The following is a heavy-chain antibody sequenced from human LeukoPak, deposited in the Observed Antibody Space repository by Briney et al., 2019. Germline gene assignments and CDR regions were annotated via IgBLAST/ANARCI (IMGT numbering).Heavy chain of an antibody. CDR2: ISSSGGHT. J-gene: IGHJ4*02. D-gene: IGHD5-24*01. CDR1: EFTFGTYA. V-gene: IGHV3-23*01. CDR3: ARGLDGYYYQPIFDS. Sequence: QPGGSLRLSCAASEFTFGTYAMSWVRQAPGKGLEWVSAISSSGGHTFYTDSVKGRFTISRDNSKNTLYLQMNSLRVADTATYYCARGLDGYYYQPIFDSWGQGILVTVSS.